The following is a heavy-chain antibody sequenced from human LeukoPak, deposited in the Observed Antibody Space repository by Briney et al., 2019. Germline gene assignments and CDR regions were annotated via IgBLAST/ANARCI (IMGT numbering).Heavy chain of an antibody. Sequence: GASVKVSCKASGYTFTSYGISWVRQAPGQGLEWMGWISAYNGNTNYAQKLQGRVTMTTDTSTSTAYMELRSLRSDDMAVYYCSVVVAAPNEDDYFDYWGQGTLVTVSS. CDR2: ISAYNGNT. V-gene: IGHV1-18*03. J-gene: IGHJ4*02. CDR3: SVVVAAPNEDDYFDY. CDR1: GYTFTSYG. D-gene: IGHD2-15*01.